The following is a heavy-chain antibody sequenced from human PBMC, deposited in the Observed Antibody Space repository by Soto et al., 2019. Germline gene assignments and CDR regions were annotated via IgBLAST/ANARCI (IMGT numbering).Heavy chain of an antibody. CDR3: SRHGSGIYYPTDY. CDR1: GGSITGAYYY. Sequence: QLQLQESGPGLVKPSETLSLTCTVSGGSITGAYYYWGWIRQSPGKGLEYIGSIHYSGRTYYNPSLQGRVTAFVDTSRYLFALLVASVTTGHTAVYYCSRHGSGIYYPTDYWRQGTLVTVSS. D-gene: IGHD3-10*01. J-gene: IGHJ4*02. V-gene: IGHV4-39*01. CDR2: IHYSGRT.